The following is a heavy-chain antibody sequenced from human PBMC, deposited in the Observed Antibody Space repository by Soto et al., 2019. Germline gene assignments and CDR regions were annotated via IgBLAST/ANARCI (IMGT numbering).Heavy chain of an antibody. Sequence: GWVSQKHGKGLEWIGIIYPGDSDTTYSPSFQGQVTISADKSINTACLQWSSLKASDTAMYYCLTSYYFRSGRGPYVSGLDVWGQGTTVTVSS. CDR2: IYPGDSDT. CDR3: LTSYYFRSGRGPYVSGLDV. J-gene: IGHJ6*02. V-gene: IGHV5-51*01. D-gene: IGHD3-10*01.